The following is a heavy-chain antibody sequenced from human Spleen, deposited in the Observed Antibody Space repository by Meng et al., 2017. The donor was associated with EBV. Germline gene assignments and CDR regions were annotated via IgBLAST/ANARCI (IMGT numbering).Heavy chain of an antibody. J-gene: IGHJ4*02. CDR2: INHIGST. D-gene: IGHD3-10*01. Sequence: GHLQMWRLGLLKPPESWFLTCAVYGGSFSGYDWSWFRQPPGKGLEWIGEINHIGSTNYNPSLKSRVTISVDTSKYQFSLKLSSVTAADTAVYYCARGTTYYYGSGSYLNYWGQGTLVTVSS. CDR3: ARGTTYYYGSGSYLNY. CDR1: GGSFSGYD. V-gene: IGHV4-34*01.